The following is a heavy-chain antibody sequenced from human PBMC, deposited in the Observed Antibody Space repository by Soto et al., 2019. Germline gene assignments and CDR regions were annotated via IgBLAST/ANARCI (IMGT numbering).Heavy chain of an antibody. CDR3: ARVKRYCSGGSCYPFDY. D-gene: IGHD2-15*01. J-gene: IGHJ4*02. CDR2: MNPNSGNT. CDR1: GYTFTSYD. V-gene: IGHV1-8*01. Sequence: QVQLVQSGAEVKKPGASVKVSCKASGYTFTSYDINWVRQATGQGLEWMGWMNPNSGNTGYAQKFQGRVTMTRNTSISPAYMELSSLRSEDTAVYYCARVKRYCSGGSCYPFDYWGQGTLVTVSS.